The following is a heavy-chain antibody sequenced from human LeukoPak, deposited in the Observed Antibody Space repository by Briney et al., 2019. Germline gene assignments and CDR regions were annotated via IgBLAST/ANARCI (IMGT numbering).Heavy chain of an antibody. CDR3: ARQTGSGLFILP. CDR2: IYYSGNT. Sequence: SETLSLTCTVSGVSISSSNSYWGWLRQPPGRGLEWIGSIYYSGNTYYNASLKSQVSISINTSKNQFSLRLTSVTAADTAVYYCARQTGSGLFILPGGQGTLVTVSS. V-gene: IGHV4-39*01. CDR1: GVSISSSNSY. J-gene: IGHJ4*02. D-gene: IGHD3/OR15-3a*01.